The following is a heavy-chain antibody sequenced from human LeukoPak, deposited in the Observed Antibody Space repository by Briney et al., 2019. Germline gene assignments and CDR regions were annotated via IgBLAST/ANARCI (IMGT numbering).Heavy chain of an antibody. D-gene: IGHD3-22*01. CDR1: GFTFSSYE. CDR2: ISSSGSTI. J-gene: IGHJ6*03. CDR3: ARGAPDSSGYYFIYYYYYMDV. Sequence: GGSLRLSCAASGFTFSSYEMNWVRQAPGKGLEWVSYISSSGSTIYYADSVKGRFTISRDNAKNSLYLQMNSLRAEDTAVYYCARGAPDSSGYYFIYYYYYMDVWGKGTTVTISS. V-gene: IGHV3-48*03.